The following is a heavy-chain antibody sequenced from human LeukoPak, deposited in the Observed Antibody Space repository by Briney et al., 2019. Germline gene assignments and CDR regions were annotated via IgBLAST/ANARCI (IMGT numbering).Heavy chain of an antibody. J-gene: IGHJ4*02. CDR3: ARDSSSWYMEIDY. Sequence: GGSLRLSCAASGFTFSSYEMNWVRQAPGKGLEWVSYISSSGSTIYYADSVKGRFTISRDNAKNSLYLQMNSLRAEDTAVYYCARDSSSWYMEIDYWGQGTLVTVSS. D-gene: IGHD6-13*01. CDR2: ISSSGSTI. CDR1: GFTFSSYE. V-gene: IGHV3-48*03.